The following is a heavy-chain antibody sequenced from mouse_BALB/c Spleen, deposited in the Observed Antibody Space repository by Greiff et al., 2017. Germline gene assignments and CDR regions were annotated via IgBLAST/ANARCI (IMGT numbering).Heavy chain of an antibody. CDR2: IWAGGGT. CDR3: ARAYYGSSYGYAMDY. CDR1: GFSLTSYG. J-gene: IGHJ4*01. D-gene: IGHD1-1*01. Sequence: VQLQQSGPGLVQPSQSLSITCTVSGFSLTSYGVHWVRQPPGKGLEWLGVIWAGGGTNYNSAIMSRLSISKDNSKSQVFLKMNSLQTDDTAMYYCARAYYGSSYGYAMDYGGQGTSVTVSS. V-gene: IGHV2-9*02.